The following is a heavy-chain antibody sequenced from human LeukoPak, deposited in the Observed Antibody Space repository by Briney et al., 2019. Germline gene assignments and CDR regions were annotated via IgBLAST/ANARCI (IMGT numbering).Heavy chain of an antibody. J-gene: IGHJ3*02. V-gene: IGHV3-49*04. D-gene: IGHD3-22*01. CDR1: GFTFGDYV. Sequence: GGSLRLSCTASGFTFGDYVMSWVRQAPGKGLEWVGFIRSKAYGGATKNAASVKGRCTISRDDSRSIAYLQMNGLKTEDPAVYYCTRRYNYDSSGYYYVRDAFDIWGQGTMVTVSS. CDR3: TRRYNYDSSGYYYVRDAFDI. CDR2: IRSKAYGGAT.